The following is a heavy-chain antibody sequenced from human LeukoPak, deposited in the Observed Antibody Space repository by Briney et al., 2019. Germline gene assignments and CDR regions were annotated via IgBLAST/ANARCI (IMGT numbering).Heavy chain of an antibody. Sequence: GGSLRLSCAASGFTFSSYGIHWVRQAPGKGLEWVAVIWYDGNNKDYADSVKGRFTISGDNSRNTLYLQMNSLRVDDTAVYYCARDHSRGWNLGAPNGYFDYWGQGTLVTVSS. V-gene: IGHV3-33*01. J-gene: IGHJ4*02. CDR2: IWYDGNNK. D-gene: IGHD6-19*01. CDR1: GFTFSSYG. CDR3: ARDHSRGWNLGAPNGYFDY.